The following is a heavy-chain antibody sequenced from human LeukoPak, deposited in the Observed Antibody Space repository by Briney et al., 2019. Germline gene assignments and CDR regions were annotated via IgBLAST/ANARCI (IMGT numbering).Heavy chain of an antibody. D-gene: IGHD6-13*01. CDR3: ARDSAGAAGTRGGFDP. CDR1: GYTFTGYY. J-gene: IGHJ5*02. Sequence: ASVKVSCKASGYTFTGYYMHWVRQAPGQGLEWMGWINPNSGGTNYAQKFQGRVTMTRDTSISTAYMELSRLRSDDTAVYYCARDSAGAAGTRGGFDPWGQGTLVTVSS. V-gene: IGHV1-2*02. CDR2: INPNSGGT.